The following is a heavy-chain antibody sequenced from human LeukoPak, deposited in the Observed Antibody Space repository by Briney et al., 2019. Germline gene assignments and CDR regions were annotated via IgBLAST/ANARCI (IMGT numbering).Heavy chain of an antibody. CDR1: GFTFSNYG. CDR3: AKDLGFYDSSGYAVDY. CDR2: ISYDGSNK. V-gene: IGHV3-30*18. J-gene: IGHJ4*02. Sequence: GGSLRLSCAASGFTFSNYGMHWVRQAPGKGLEWVAVISYDGSNKHYADSVKGRFSISRDNSENTLYLQMNSLRAEDTAVYYCAKDLGFYDSSGYAVDYWGQGTLVTVSS. D-gene: IGHD3-22*01.